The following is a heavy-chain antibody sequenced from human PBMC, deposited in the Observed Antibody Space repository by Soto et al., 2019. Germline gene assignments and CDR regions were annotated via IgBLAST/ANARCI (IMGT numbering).Heavy chain of an antibody. J-gene: IGHJ4*02. CDR1: GFAFSTYA. Sequence: GGSLRLSCVVSGFAFSTYAMYWVRQAPGKGLEWVALISFDGSSEYYADSVRGRFTISRDNSKDTLYLQMNSLRAEDTAVFYCARSVRGVVNTGIDYWGQGTLVTVCS. CDR3: ARSVRGVVNTGIDY. CDR2: ISFDGSSE. V-gene: IGHV3-30*04. D-gene: IGHD3-10*01.